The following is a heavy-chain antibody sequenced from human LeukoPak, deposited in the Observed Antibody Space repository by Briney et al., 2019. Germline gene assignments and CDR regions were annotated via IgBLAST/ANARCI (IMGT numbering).Heavy chain of an antibody. CDR3: ARGLTDDYFDY. D-gene: IGHD2-8*01. J-gene: IGHJ4*02. CDR2: INHSGST. V-gene: IGHV4-38-2*02. CDR1: GYSISSGNY. Sequence: SETLSLTCSVSGYSISSGNYWGWIRQPPGKGLEWIGEINHSGSTNYNPSLKSRVTISVDTSKNQFSLKLSSVTAADTAVYYCARGLTDDYFDYWGQGTLVTVSS.